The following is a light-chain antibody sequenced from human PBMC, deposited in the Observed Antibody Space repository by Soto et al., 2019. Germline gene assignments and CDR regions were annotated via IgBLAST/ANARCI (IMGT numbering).Light chain of an antibody. Sequence: SALTQPASVSGSPGQSITISCTGTSGDIGSYNRVPWYQQHPGKAPKLIIYEVTDRPSGVSNRFSGSKSGNTASLTISGLQAEDEAEYYCSSYTNINTRACVFGTGTKV. J-gene: IGLJ1*01. CDR3: SSYTNINTRACV. V-gene: IGLV2-14*01. CDR2: EVT. CDR1: SGDIGSYNR.